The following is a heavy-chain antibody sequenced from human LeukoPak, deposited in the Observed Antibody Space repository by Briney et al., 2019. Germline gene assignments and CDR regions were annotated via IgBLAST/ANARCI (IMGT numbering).Heavy chain of an antibody. CDR3: ARANNSSWHN. D-gene: IGHD6-13*01. CDR1: GFTFSSNW. CDR2: IKPDGSAQ. J-gene: IGHJ4*02. Sequence: PGGSLRLSCATSGFTFSSNWMSWVRRVPGRGLDWVANIKPDGSAQYYAASVKGRFTVSRDDAKNSLYLQMNSLRVEDTAVYYCARANNSSWHNRGQGTLVTVSA. V-gene: IGHV3-7*01.